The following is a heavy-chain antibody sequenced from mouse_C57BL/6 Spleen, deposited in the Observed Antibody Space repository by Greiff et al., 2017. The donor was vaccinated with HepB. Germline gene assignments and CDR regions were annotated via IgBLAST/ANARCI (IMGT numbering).Heavy chain of an antibody. J-gene: IGHJ2*01. CDR1: GYTFTSYW. CDR2: IYPGSGST. CDR3: ARREGRYGNYYFDY. V-gene: IGHV1-55*01. Sequence: QVQLQQPGAELVKPGASVKMSCKASGYTFTSYWITWVKQRPGQGLEWIGDIYPGSGSTNYNEKFKSKATLTVDTSSSTAYMQLSSLTSEDSAVYYCARREGRYGNYYFDYWGQGTTRTVSS. D-gene: IGHD2-1*01.